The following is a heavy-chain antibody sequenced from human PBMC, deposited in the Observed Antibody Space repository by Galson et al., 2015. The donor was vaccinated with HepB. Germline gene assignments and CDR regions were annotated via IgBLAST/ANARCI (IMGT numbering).Heavy chain of an antibody. CDR3: ARNRLVVPAAIGALDI. J-gene: IGHJ3*02. D-gene: IGHD2-2*02. CDR2: IWYDGSNK. Sequence: SLRLSCAASGFTISSYGMHWVRQAPGKGLEWVAVIWYDGSNKYYADSVKGRFTISRDNSKNTLYLQMNSLRAEDTAVYYCARNRLVVPAAIGALDIWGQGTMVTVSS. CDR1: GFTISSYG. V-gene: IGHV3-33*01.